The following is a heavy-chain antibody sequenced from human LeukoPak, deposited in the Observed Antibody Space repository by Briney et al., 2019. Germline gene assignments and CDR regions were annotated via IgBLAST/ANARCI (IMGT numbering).Heavy chain of an antibody. V-gene: IGHV3-23*01. CDR1: GFTFRSHA. D-gene: IGHD2-21*01. CDR3: AKDFRIGYSAHFDY. Sequence: GGSLRLSCVGSGFTFRSHAMSWVRRAPEKGLEFVSGIYENGGTTYYADSVKGRFSISRDNSKNTLYLQMDSLRGEDTAVYYCAKDFRIGYSAHFDYWGQGALVTVSS. J-gene: IGHJ4*02. CDR2: IYENGGTT.